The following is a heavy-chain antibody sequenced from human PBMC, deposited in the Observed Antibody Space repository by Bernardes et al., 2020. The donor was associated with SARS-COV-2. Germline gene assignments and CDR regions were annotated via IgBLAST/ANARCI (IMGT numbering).Heavy chain of an antibody. V-gene: IGHV3-23*01. D-gene: IGHD3-22*01. Sequence: GSLRLSCAASGFTFSSYAMNWVRQAPGKGLEWVSSISGRGGTTFYADSVKGRFTVSRDNSKRMLYLQLNSPRAEDTAVYYCAKDSDDGGSGYYYGNYYGVDVWGHGTTVTVSS. J-gene: IGHJ6*02. CDR1: GFTFSSYA. CDR2: ISGRGGTT. CDR3: AKDSDDGGSGYYYGNYYGVDV.